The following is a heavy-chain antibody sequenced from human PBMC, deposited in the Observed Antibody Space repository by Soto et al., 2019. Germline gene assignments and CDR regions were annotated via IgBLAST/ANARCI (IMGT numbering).Heavy chain of an antibody. CDR3: ARDRTDTAMIIIDS. Sequence: QVQLVESGGGVVQAGTSLRLSCAASGFTFSNYAMYWVRQAPGKGLEWVAAIWYDGSNQYYAGSVKGRFTISRDKPKNTLYLQMSSLRVEDTGVYYCARDRTDTAMIIIDSWGHGTLVTVSP. V-gene: IGHV3-33*01. CDR2: IWYDGSNQ. J-gene: IGHJ5*01. D-gene: IGHD5-18*01. CDR1: GFTFSNYA.